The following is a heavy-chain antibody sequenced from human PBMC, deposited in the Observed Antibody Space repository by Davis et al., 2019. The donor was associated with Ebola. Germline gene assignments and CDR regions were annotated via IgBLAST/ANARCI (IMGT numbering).Heavy chain of an antibody. D-gene: IGHD6-19*01. CDR2: TYYRSKWYN. CDR3: ARAVSGSGWYMGYYYYYMDV. CDR1: GDSVSSNSAA. V-gene: IGHV6-1*01. Sequence: PSETLSLTCAISGDSVSSNSAAWNWIRQSPSRGLEWLGRTYYRSKWYNDYAVSVKSRITINPDTSKNQFSLQLNSVTPEDTAVYYCARAVSGSGWYMGYYYYYMDVWGKGTTVTVSS. J-gene: IGHJ6*03.